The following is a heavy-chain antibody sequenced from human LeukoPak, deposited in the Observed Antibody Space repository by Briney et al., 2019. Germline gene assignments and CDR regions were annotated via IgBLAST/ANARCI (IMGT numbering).Heavy chain of an antibody. CDR3: ARDVVVVTAIRSIGVIYYGMDV. CDR1: GFTFSDYY. V-gene: IGHV3-11*01. D-gene: IGHD2-21*02. Sequence: KPGGSLRLSCAASGFTFSDYYMSWIRQAPGKGLEWVSYISSSGSTIYYADSVKGRFTISRDNAKNSLYLQMNSLRAEDTAVYYCARDVVVVTAIRSIGVIYYGMDVWGQGTTVTVSS. J-gene: IGHJ6*02. CDR2: ISSSGSTI.